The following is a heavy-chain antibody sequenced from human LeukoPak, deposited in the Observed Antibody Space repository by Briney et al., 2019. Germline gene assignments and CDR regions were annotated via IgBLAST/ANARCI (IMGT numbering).Heavy chain of an antibody. J-gene: IGHJ6*02. CDR1: GFTFSSYD. Sequence: GGSLRLSCAASGFTFSSYDMHWVRQATGKGLEWVSAIGTAGDPYYPGSVKGRFTISRENAKNSLYLQMNSLRAGDTAVYYCARAGIAAAGTNNYYYGMDVWGQGTTVTVSS. V-gene: IGHV3-13*05. CDR2: IGTAGDP. D-gene: IGHD6-13*01. CDR3: ARAGIAAAGTNNYYYGMDV.